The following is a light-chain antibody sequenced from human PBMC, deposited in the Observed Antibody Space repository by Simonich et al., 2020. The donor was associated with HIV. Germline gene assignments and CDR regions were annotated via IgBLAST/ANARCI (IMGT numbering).Light chain of an antibody. CDR2: AAS. CDR1: QSISSY. V-gene: IGKV1-39*01. Sequence: DIQMTQSPSSLSASVGDRVTITCRASQSISSYLNWYQQKPGKAPKLLIYAASSLQSVVPSRFSGSGSGTDFTLTISSLQPEDFATYSCQQSYSTPYTFGQGTKLEIK. CDR3: QQSYSTPYT. J-gene: IGKJ2*01.